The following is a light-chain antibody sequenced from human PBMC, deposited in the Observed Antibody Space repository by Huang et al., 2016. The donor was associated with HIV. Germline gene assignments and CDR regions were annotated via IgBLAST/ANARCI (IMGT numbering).Light chain of an antibody. CDR1: QSVSRH. V-gene: IGKV3-11*01. Sequence: EIVLTQSPDTLSLSPGERATLSCRASQSVSRHLAWYQHKPGQSPRLLIYGASNRAAGIPARFSGIGSGTDFALSISSLEPEDFAVYYCQQRDNWPPMYTFGQGTKLEIK. J-gene: IGKJ2*01. CDR2: GAS. CDR3: QQRDNWPPMYT.